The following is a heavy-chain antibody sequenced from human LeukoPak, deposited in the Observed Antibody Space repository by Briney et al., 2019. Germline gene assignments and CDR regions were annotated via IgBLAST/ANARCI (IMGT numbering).Heavy chain of an antibody. CDR3: GRGSKYCNGDNCYDLDN. J-gene: IGHJ4*02. CDR1: GYTFSTHD. V-gene: IGHV1-8*03. D-gene: IGHD2-15*01. CDR2: MNPNSGNT. Sequence: ASVKVSCKASGYTFSTHDINWVRQAPGQGLEWMGWMNPNSGNTGYAQNFQGRVSISSDTSTSTAYMELSSLRSEDTAVYYCGRGSKYCNGDNCYDLDNWGQGTLDTVSS.